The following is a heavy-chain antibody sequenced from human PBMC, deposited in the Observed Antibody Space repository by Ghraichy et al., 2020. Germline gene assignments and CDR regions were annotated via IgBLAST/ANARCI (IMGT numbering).Heavy chain of an antibody. J-gene: IGHJ4*02. D-gene: IGHD5-24*01. CDR3: ARDGERDGYNYFDY. CDR1: GFTFSDHY. Sequence: GGSLRLSCAASGFTFSDHYMDWVRQAPGKGLEWVVRTRNKANSYTTEYAASVKGRFTISRDDSKNSLYLQMNSLKTEDTAVYYCARDGERDGYNYFDYWGQGTLVTVSS. V-gene: IGHV3-72*01. CDR2: TRNKANSYTT.